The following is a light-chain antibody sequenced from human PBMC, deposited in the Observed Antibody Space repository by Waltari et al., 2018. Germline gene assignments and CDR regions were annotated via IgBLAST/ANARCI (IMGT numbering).Light chain of an antibody. CDR1: QSISSG. J-gene: IGKJ4*01. CDR2: KES. Sequence: DIQMTQTPSTLSASVGDRVTITCRASQSISSGLAWYPQKPGKAPKLLIYKESSLESGVPSRFSGSGSGTEFTLSISSLQPDDFATYYCQQYNSYSALTFGGGNTVEIK. V-gene: IGKV1-5*03. CDR3: QQYNSYSALT.